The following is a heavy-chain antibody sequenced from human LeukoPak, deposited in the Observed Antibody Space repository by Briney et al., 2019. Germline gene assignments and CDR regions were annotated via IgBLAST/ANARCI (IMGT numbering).Heavy chain of an antibody. Sequence: PSETLSLTCTVSGGSTSSYYWSWIRQPAGKGLEWIGRIYTSGSTNYNPSLKSRVTMSVDTSKNQFSLKLSSVTAADTAVYYCARVVPYCSSTSCTGWFDPWGQGTLVTVSS. CDR2: IYTSGST. CDR3: ARVVPYCSSTSCTGWFDP. V-gene: IGHV4-4*07. CDR1: GGSTSSYY. J-gene: IGHJ5*02. D-gene: IGHD2-2*01.